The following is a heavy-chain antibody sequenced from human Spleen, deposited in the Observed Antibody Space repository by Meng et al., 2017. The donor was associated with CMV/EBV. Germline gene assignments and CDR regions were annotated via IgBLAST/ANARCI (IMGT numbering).Heavy chain of an antibody. CDR2: ISYDGIKK. Sequence: CAASGFTFSTYAIHWFRQAPGKGLEWVAIISYDGIKKYYADSVKGRFTISRDNSKNTLYLQMSSLRTEDTAVYYCARGELDANFDYWVQGTLVTVSS. D-gene: IGHD1-1*01. CDR1: GFTFSTYA. J-gene: IGHJ4*02. CDR3: ARGELDANFDY. V-gene: IGHV3-30*04.